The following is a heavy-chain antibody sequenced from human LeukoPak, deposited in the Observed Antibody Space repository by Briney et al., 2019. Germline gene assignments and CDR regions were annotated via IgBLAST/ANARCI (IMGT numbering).Heavy chain of an antibody. CDR2: INTDGSST. CDR1: GFTFSNYW. D-gene: IGHD3-22*01. V-gene: IGHV3-74*01. Sequence: PGGSLRLSCAASGFTFSNYWMHWVRQAPGKGLAWVSRINTDGSSTSYADSVKGRFTISRDNAKNTLYLQMNSLRAEDTAVYYCARSLLYYYDSSGPESWGQGSLVTVSS. CDR3: ARSLLYYYDSSGPES. J-gene: IGHJ4*02.